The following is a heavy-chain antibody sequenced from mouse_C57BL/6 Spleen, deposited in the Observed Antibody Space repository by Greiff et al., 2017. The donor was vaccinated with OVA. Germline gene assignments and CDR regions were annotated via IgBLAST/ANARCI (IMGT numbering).Heavy chain of an antibody. J-gene: IGHJ2*01. CDR1: GYTFTSYW. Sequence: QVQLQQPGAELVRPGSSVKLSCTASGYTFTSYWMSWVKQSPGQGLEWIGYIYPSDSETHYTQKFKDKDTLTVDKSSSTAYMQLSSLTTEDSAVYYGGRLLLGFDDWGKGTTLTVSS. CDR3: GRLLLGFDD. CDR2: IYPSDSET. D-gene: IGHD1-1*01. V-gene: IGHV1-61*01.